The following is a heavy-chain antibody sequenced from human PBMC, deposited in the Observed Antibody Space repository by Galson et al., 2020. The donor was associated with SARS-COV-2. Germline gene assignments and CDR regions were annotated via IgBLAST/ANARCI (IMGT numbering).Heavy chain of an antibody. Sequence: SVKVSCKASGGTFSRYAISWVRQAPGQGLEWMGGIIPIFGTANYAQKFQGRVTITADESTSTAYMELSSLRSEDTAVYYCARDIVVVVAATVNYYYYGMYGWGQGTTVTVSS. J-gene: IGHJ6*02. V-gene: IGHV1-69*13. CDR1: GGTFSRYA. D-gene: IGHD2-15*01. CDR2: IIPIFGTA. CDR3: ARDIVVVVAATVNYYYYGMYG.